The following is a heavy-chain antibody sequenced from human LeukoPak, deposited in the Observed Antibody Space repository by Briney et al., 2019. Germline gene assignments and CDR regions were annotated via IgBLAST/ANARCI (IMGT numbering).Heavy chain of an antibody. CDR2: IISRSTYR. D-gene: IGHD4-17*01. CDR1: GFTFSDYS. Sequence: GGSLRLSCAASGFTFSDYSMNWVRQAPGKGLEWVSSIISRSTYRYYADSVKGRFTISRDNAKNSLCLQMNSLRAEDTAVYYCARDMTTATTCYLQHWGQGTLVTVSS. CDR3: ARDMTTATTCYLQH. V-gene: IGHV3-21*06. J-gene: IGHJ1*01.